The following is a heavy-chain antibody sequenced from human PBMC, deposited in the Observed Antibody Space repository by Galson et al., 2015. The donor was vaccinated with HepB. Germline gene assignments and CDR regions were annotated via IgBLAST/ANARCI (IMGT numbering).Heavy chain of an antibody. CDR1: GFTFSSYA. D-gene: IGHD2-2*02. J-gene: IGHJ3*02. Sequence: SLRLSCAASGFTFSSYAMSWVRQAPGKGLEWVSAISGSGGSTYYADSVKGRFTISRDNSKNTLYLQMNSLRAEDTAVYYCAKAQLSIPNAFDIWGQGTMVTVSS. V-gene: IGHV3-23*01. CDR2: ISGSGGST. CDR3: AKAQLSIPNAFDI.